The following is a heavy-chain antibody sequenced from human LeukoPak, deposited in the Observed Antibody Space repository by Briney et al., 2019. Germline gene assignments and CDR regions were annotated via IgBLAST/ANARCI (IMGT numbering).Heavy chain of an antibody. CDR3: ARSDYHNSGSHTVFDAFDI. J-gene: IGHJ3*02. CDR2: IYHSGST. V-gene: IGHV4-4*02. CDR1: GGSISSSNW. D-gene: IGHD3-10*01. Sequence: SGTLSLTCAVSGGSISSSNWWSWVRQPPGKGLEWIGEIYHSGSTNYNPSLKSQVTISVDKSKNQFSLRLSFVTAADTAMYYSARSDYHNSGSHTVFDAFDIWGQGTRVTVPS.